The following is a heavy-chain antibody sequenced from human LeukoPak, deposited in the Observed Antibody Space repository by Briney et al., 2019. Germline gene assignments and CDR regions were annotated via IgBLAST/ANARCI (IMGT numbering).Heavy chain of an antibody. D-gene: IGHD6-13*01. J-gene: IGHJ4*02. CDR1: GGSFSGYY. CDR2: INHSGST. V-gene: IGHV4-34*01. Sequence: SETLSLTCAVYGGSFSGYYWSWIRQPPGKGLEWIGEINHSGSTNYNPSLKSRVTISVDTSKNQFSLKLSSVPAADTAVYYCARGEAGPIAAAGTAIDYWGQGTLVTVSS. CDR3: ARGEAGPIAAAGTAIDY.